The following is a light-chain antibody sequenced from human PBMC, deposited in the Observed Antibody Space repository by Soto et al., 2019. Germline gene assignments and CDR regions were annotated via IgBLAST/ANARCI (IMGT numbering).Light chain of an antibody. V-gene: IGKV3-11*01. CDR2: DAS. J-gene: IGKJ5*01. Sequence: EIGLAQSPGTLSLSPGGTAALSCRASQNINNFLAWYQQKPGQAPRLLIFDASNRATGIPARFSGSGSGTDFTLSISSLEPEDFAVYYCQQRSSWPSFGQGTRLEIK. CDR3: QQRSSWPS. CDR1: QNINNF.